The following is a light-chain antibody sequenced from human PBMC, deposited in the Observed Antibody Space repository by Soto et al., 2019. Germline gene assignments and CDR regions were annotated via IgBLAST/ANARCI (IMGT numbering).Light chain of an antibody. Sequence: DIQMTQSPSTLSASVGDRVTITCRASQTISNYLTWYQQRPGKAPKLLIYRSSILQNGVPSRFSGSGSWTEFTLTISSLQPDDFATYYCQQYYIYATFGQGTRVEI. V-gene: IGKV1-5*03. CDR3: QQYYIYAT. CDR1: QTISNY. CDR2: RSS. J-gene: IGKJ1*01.